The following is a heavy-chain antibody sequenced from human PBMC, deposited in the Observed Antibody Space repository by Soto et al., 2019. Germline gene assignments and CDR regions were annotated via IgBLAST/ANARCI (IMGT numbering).Heavy chain of an antibody. CDR2: ISSDGRNT. CDR1: GFAFSSYW. CDR3: IKASTVTGVGGYR. V-gene: IGHV3-74*01. J-gene: IGHJ5*02. Sequence: EVQLVESGGGLVQPGGSLRLSFAASGFAFSSYWMQWVRQAPGKGPVWVSRISSDGRNTTYADFVKGRFTISRDNAENTLHLQMTSLTDADTAVYYCIKASTVTGVGGYRWGQGTLVTVSS. D-gene: IGHD6-19*01.